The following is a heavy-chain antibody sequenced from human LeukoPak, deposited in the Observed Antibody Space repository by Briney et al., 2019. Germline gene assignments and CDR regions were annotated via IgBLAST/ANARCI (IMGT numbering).Heavy chain of an antibody. CDR3: ARGGDYYDSSGYHYAATH. Sequence: ASVKVSCKASGYTFTSYYIHWVRQAPGQGLEWMGIFNPGGGGTSYAQKLQGRVTMTMDTSTSTVYMDLSSLRSEDTAVYYCARGGDYYDSSGYHYAATHWGQGTLVTVSS. D-gene: IGHD3-22*01. J-gene: IGHJ1*01. CDR2: FNPGGGGT. CDR1: GYTFTSYY. V-gene: IGHV1-46*01.